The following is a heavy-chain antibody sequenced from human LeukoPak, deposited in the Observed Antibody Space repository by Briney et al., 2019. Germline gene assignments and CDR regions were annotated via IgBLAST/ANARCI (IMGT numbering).Heavy chain of an antibody. CDR1: GYSFTSYW. CDR3: ARSAYYDSSGYPN. D-gene: IGHD3-22*01. V-gene: IGHV5-10-1*01. Sequence: GESLKISCKGSGYSFTSYWIGWVRQLPEKGLEWMGRIDPSDSYTNYSPSFQGHVTISADMSISTAYLQWSSLKASDTAMYYCARSAYYDSSGYPNWGQGTLVTVSS. CDR2: IDPSDSYT. J-gene: IGHJ4*02.